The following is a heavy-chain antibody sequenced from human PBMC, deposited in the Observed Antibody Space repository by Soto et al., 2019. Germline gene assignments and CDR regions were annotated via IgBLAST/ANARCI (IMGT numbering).Heavy chain of an antibody. CDR3: ARMISYYDFWSGYYRMRGNYYYGMDV. V-gene: IGHV2-70*01. D-gene: IGHD3-3*01. Sequence: GSGPTLVNPTQTLTLTCTFSGFSLSTSGMCVSWIRQPPGKALEWLALIDWDDDKYYSTSLKTRLTISKDTSKNQVVLTMTNMDPVDTATYYCARMISYYDFWSGYYRMRGNYYYGMDVWGQGTTVTVSS. CDR2: IDWDDDK. J-gene: IGHJ6*02. CDR1: GFSLSTSGMC.